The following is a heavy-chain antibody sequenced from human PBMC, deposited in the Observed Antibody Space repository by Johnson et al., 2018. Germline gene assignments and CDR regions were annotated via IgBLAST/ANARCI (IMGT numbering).Heavy chain of an antibody. CDR2: IWFDGSQQ. J-gene: IGHJ4*02. D-gene: IGHD2-15*01. V-gene: IGHV3-33*06. CDR1: GFIFSNYG. Sequence: QVQLVQSGGGVVQPGRSLSLSCVASGFIFSNYGIHWVRQVPGKGLEWVGVIWFDGSQQKYADSVKGRFTISRDNSKNTVYLEMNSLRAEDTAIYYCAKDAGSVLVGGAFDHWGQGSLVTVSS. CDR3: AKDAGSVLVGGAFDH.